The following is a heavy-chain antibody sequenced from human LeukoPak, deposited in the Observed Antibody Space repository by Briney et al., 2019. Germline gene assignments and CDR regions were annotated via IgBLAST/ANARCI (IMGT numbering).Heavy chain of an antibody. Sequence: SETLSLTCTVSGGSTSSSTYHWGWIRQPPGKGLEWIGSIYYTGITYYNPSLKSRVTISVDTSKNQLSLKLSSVTAADTAVYYCARGEYGLFDYWGQGTLVTVSS. CDR1: GGSTSSSTYH. J-gene: IGHJ4*02. V-gene: IGHV4-39*07. D-gene: IGHD2/OR15-2a*01. CDR3: ARGEYGLFDY. CDR2: IYYTGIT.